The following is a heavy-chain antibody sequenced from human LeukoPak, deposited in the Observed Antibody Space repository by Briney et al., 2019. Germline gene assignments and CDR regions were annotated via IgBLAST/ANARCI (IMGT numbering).Heavy chain of an antibody. CDR1: GGSISSGSYY. CDR3: ARGYCSSTSCYNYYYGMDV. J-gene: IGHJ6*02. D-gene: IGHD2-2*02. V-gene: IGHV4-61*02. Sequence: SETLSLTCTVSGGSISSGSYYWSWIRQPAGKGLEWIGRIYTSGSTNYNPSLKSRVTISVDTSKNQFSLKLSSVTAAVTAVYYCARGYCSSTSCYNYYYGMDVWGQGTTVTVSS. CDR2: IYTSGST.